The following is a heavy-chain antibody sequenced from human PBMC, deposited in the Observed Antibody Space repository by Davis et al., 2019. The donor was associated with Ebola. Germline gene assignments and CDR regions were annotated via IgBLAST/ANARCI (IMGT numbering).Heavy chain of an antibody. D-gene: IGHD4-23*01. CDR2: ISSSSSYI. Sequence: GESLKISCAASRFTFSSYSMNWVRQAPGKGLEWVSSISSSSSYIYYADSVKGRFTISRDNAKNSLYLQMNSLRAEDTAVYYCANLDYGDNSGFDYWGQGTLVTVSS. J-gene: IGHJ4*02. V-gene: IGHV3-21*04. CDR3: ANLDYGDNSGFDY. CDR1: RFTFSSYS.